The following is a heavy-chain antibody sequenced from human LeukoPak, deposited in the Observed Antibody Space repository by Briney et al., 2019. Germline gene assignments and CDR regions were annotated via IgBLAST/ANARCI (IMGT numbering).Heavy chain of an antibody. CDR1: GYSISSGYY. CDR3: ARGSTIAAAQLGFDP. Sequence: SETLSLTCTVSGYSISSGYYWGWIRQPPGKGLEWLGSIYHSGSTYYNPSLKSRVTISVDTSKNQFSLKLSSVTAADTAVYYCARGSTIAAAQLGFDPWGQGTLVTVSS. CDR2: IYHSGST. J-gene: IGHJ5*02. D-gene: IGHD6-13*01. V-gene: IGHV4-38-2*02.